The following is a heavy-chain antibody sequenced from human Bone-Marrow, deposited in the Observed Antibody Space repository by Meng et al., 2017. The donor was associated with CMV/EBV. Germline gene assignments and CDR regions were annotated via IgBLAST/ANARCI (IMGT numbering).Heavy chain of an antibody. J-gene: IGHJ4*02. D-gene: IGHD6-13*01. V-gene: IGHV4-30-4*08. CDR2: IYYSGST. CDR1: GGSVSSGDYY. Sequence: SETLSLTCTVSGGSVSSGDYYWSWIRQPPGKGLEWIGYIYYSGSTYYNPSLKSRVTISVDTSKNQFSLKLSSVTAADTAVYYCARQITTAGTPLVYWGQGNLVNVSS. CDR3: ARQITTAGTPLVY.